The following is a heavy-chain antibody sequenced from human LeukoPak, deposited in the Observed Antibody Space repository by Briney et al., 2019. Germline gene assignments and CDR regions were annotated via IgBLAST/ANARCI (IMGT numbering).Heavy chain of an antibody. Sequence: SETLSLTCTVSGGSISTNDYFWSWIRQSPEKGLEWVGYIHYSGITKSNPSLESRLTLSVDTSKNQLSLRLTSVTAADTAVYYCARAPLTTATSDYFDLWGLGTLVTVSS. CDR2: IHYSGIT. CDR3: ARAPLTTATSDYFDL. CDR1: GGSISTNDYF. D-gene: IGHD4-17*01. J-gene: IGHJ4*02. V-gene: IGHV4-30-4*01.